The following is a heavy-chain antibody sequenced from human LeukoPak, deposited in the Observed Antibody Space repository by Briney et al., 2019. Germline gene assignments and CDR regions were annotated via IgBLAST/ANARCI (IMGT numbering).Heavy chain of an antibody. J-gene: IGHJ3*02. D-gene: IGHD4-17*01. CDR2: IRYDGNNK. V-gene: IGHV3-30*02. Sequence: PGGSLRLSCAASGFSFSSYGMDWVRQAPGKGLEWVAFIRYDGNNKDYAESVKGRFTISRDNSKNTLYLQMNRLRVEDTAVYYCAKGYGDLVAFDIWGQGTMVTVSS. CDR1: GFSFSSYG. CDR3: AKGYGDLVAFDI.